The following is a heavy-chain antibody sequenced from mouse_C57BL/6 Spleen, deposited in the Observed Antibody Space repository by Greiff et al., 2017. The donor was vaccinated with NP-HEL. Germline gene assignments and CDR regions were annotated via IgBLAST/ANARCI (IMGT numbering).Heavy chain of an antibody. V-gene: IGHV1-82*01. CDR1: GYAFSSSW. D-gene: IGHD3-2*02. CDR2: IYPGDGDT. Sequence: QVQLKESGPELVKPGASVKISCKASGYAFSSSWMNWVKQRPGKGLEWIGRIYPGDGDTNYNGKFKGKATLTADKSSSTAYMQLSSLTSEDSAVYFCAQAGYAMDYWGQGTSVTVSS. J-gene: IGHJ4*01. CDR3: AQAGYAMDY.